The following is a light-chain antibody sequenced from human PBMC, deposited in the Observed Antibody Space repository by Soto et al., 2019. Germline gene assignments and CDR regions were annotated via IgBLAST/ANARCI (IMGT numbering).Light chain of an antibody. CDR3: QQYGTSPWT. V-gene: IGKV3-20*01. CDR2: DAS. CDR1: QTIANNY. Sequence: EIVMTQSPATLSLSPGARATLSCRASQTIANNYLTWYQQKPGQAPRVLIYDASTRATGIPDRFSGSGSGTDFTLTISRLEPEDFAVYYCQQYGTSPWTFGQGTKVDI. J-gene: IGKJ1*01.